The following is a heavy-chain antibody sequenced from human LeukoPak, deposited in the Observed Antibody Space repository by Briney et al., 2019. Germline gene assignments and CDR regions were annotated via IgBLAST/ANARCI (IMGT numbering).Heavy chain of an antibody. CDR3: AKDHGLTGFYYYMDV. D-gene: IGHD3-9*01. J-gene: IGHJ6*03. CDR1: GFTFDDYA. CDR2: ISGDGGST. Sequence: PGGSLRLSCAASGFTFDDYAMHWVRQAPGKGLEWVSLISGDGGSTYYADSVKGRFTISRDNSKNSLYLQMNSLRTEDTALYYCAKDHGLTGFYYYMDVRGKGTTVTVSS. V-gene: IGHV3-43*02.